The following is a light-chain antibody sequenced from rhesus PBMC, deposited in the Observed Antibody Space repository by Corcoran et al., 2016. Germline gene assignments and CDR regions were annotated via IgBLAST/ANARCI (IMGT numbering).Light chain of an antibody. CDR1: QAISSF. J-gene: IGKJ2*01. Sequence: DIQMTQSPSSVSASVGDRVTITCRASQAISSFLAWYQQKPGEAPRLLIDYATTLQKGVPSRFSGSGSGTDFTLTISSLQPEDFATYYCQQYYTLPYNFGQGTKVEIK. V-gene: IGKV1-25*01. CDR2: YAT. CDR3: QQYYTLPYN.